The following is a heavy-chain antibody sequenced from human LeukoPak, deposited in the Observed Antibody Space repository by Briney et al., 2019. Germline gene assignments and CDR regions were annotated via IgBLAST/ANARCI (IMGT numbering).Heavy chain of an antibody. CDR2: ITYSGST. Sequence: SETLSLTCTVSGGSITSNSYYWGWIRQPPGKGLEWIGSITYSGSTYYNPSLKRRVTISVDTSKNQFSLKLSSVTAADTAVYYCARRYRQQLPGWGVYYYYYMDVWGKGTTVTISS. V-gene: IGHV4-39*07. D-gene: IGHD6-13*01. CDR3: ARRYRQQLPGWGVYYYYYMDV. CDR1: GGSITSNSYY. J-gene: IGHJ6*03.